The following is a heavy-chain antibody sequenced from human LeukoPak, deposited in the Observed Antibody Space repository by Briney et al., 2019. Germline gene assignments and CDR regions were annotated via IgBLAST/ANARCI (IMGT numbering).Heavy chain of an antibody. CDR3: ARRGYDFWSGYYIDDY. Sequence: GASVKVSCKASGYTFTSYDINWARQATGQGLEWVGWMNPNSGNTGYAQKFQGRVTMTRNTSISTAYMELSSLRSEDTAVYYCARRGYDFWSGYYIDDYWGQGTLVTVSS. J-gene: IGHJ4*02. CDR1: GYTFTSYD. CDR2: MNPNSGNT. D-gene: IGHD3-3*01. V-gene: IGHV1-8*01.